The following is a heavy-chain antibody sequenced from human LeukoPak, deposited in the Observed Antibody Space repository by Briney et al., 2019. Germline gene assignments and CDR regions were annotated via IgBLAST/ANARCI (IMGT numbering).Heavy chain of an antibody. CDR1: GYTFTSYD. CDR3: ARVLRGSTSYDAFDI. CDR2: MNPNSGNT. Sequence: ASVKVSCKASGYTFTSYDINWVRQATGQGLEWMGWMNPNSGNTGYPQKFQGRVNITRNTSISTAYMELSSLRSEDTAVYYCARVLRGSTSYDAFDIWGQGTMVTVS. D-gene: IGHD2-2*01. J-gene: IGHJ3*02. V-gene: IGHV1-8*03.